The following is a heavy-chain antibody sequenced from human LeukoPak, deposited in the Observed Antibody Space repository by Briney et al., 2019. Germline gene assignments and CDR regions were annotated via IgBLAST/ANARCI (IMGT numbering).Heavy chain of an antibody. Sequence: GASVKVSCKASGYTFTSYGISWVRQAPGQGLEWMGWISVYNGNTNYAQKLQGRVTMTTDTSTSTAYMELRSLRSDDTAVYYCARDPYSGSYWGSYYFDYWGQGTLVTVSS. D-gene: IGHD1-26*01. J-gene: IGHJ4*02. CDR2: ISVYNGNT. CDR1: GYTFTSYG. V-gene: IGHV1-18*01. CDR3: ARDPYSGSYWGSYYFDY.